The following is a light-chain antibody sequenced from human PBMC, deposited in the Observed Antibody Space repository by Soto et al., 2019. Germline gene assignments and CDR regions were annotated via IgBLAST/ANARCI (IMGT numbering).Light chain of an antibody. CDR1: SSDVGGYDY. V-gene: IGLV2-14*01. CDR3: TSYTSTSSRV. CDR2: GVS. Sequence: QSVLTQPASVSGSPGQSTTISCTGTSSDVGGYDYVSWYQQHPGRAPKLLIYGVSSRPSGVSDRFSGSKSGNTASLTISGLQAEDEADYYCTSYTSTSSRVFGTGTK. J-gene: IGLJ1*01.